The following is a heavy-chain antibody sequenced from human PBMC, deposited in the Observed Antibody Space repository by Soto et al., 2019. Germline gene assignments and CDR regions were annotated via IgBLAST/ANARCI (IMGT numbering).Heavy chain of an antibody. Sequence: QVQLVESGGGVVQPGRSLRLSCAASGFTFSSYGMHWVRQAPGNGLEWVAVISYDGSNKYYADSVKGRFTISRDNSKNTLYLQMNSLRAEDTVVYYCAKGAAGTSGPYYFDYWGQGTLVTVSS. V-gene: IGHV3-30*18. D-gene: IGHD6-19*01. J-gene: IGHJ4*02. CDR1: GFTFSSYG. CDR3: AKGAAGTSGPYYFDY. CDR2: ISYDGSNK.